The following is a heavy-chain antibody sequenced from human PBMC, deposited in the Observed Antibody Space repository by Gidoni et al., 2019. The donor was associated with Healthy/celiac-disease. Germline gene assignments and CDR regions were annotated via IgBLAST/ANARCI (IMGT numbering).Heavy chain of an antibody. V-gene: IGHV3-23*01. CDR3: AKDPIVVVVAASNWFDP. CDR2: ISGSGGST. J-gene: IGHJ5*02. D-gene: IGHD2-15*01. CDR1: GFTFSSHA. Sequence: EVQLLESGGGLVQPGGSLRLSCAASGFTFSSHAMRWVRQAPGKGLEWVSAISGSGGSTYYADSVKGRFTISRDNSKNTLYLQMNSLRAEDTAVYYCAKDPIVVVVAASNWFDPWGQGTLVTVSS.